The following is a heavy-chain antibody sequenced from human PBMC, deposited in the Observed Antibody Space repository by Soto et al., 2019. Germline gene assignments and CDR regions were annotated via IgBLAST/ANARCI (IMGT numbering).Heavy chain of an antibody. CDR1: GGTFSSYA. CDR2: IIPIFGTA. Sequence: QVQLVQSGAEVKKPGSSVKVSCTASGGTFSSYAISWVRQAPGQGLEWMGGIIPIFGTANYAQKFQGRVTITADESTSTAYMELSSLRSEDTAVYYCARYLSATTVTSYYYYGMDVWGQGTTVTVSS. CDR3: ARYLSATTVTSYYYYGMDV. J-gene: IGHJ6*02. V-gene: IGHV1-69*01. D-gene: IGHD4-4*01.